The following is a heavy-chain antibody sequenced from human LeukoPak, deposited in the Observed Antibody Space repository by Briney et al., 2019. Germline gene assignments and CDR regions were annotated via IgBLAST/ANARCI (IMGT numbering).Heavy chain of an antibody. J-gene: IGHJ4*02. CDR3: ARAPRAVIYGPTTGFDY. V-gene: IGHV4-4*02. CDR1: GGSISSSNW. CDR2: IYHSGST. Sequence: PSETLSLTCAVSGGSISSSNWWSGVRQPPGKGREWIVEIYHSGSTNYNPSLKSRVTISVDKSKNQFTLKLSSVTAADTAVYYCARAPRAVIYGPTTGFDYWGQGTLVTVSS. D-gene: IGHD4-17*01.